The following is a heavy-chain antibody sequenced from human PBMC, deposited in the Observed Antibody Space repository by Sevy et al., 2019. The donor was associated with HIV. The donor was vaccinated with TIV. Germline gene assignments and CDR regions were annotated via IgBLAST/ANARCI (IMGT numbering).Heavy chain of an antibody. CDR3: ARGDYGDFFDF. CDR2: ISPYNENT. V-gene: IGHV1-18*04. CDR1: GYTFTSYG. Sequence: ASVKVSCKASGYTFTSYGINWVRQAPGQGLECMGWISPYNENTDYAQKFQGRVTMTTDTSASKAYMELRSLTSDDTAVYYCARGDYGDFFDFWGQGTLVTVSS. D-gene: IGHD4-17*01. J-gene: IGHJ4*02.